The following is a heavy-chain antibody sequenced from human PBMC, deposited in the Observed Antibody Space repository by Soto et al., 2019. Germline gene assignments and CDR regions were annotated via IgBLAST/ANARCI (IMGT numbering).Heavy chain of an antibody. CDR3: ANGSLWRGYDLDY. CDR2: ISRSHGIT. CDR1: GFTFSNYD. J-gene: IGHJ4*01. D-gene: IGHD5-12*01. V-gene: IGHV3-23*01. Sequence: EVQLLESGGGLVQPGGSLRLSCAASGFTFSNYDMNWVRQAPEKGLEWLSSISRSHGITYYADSVNGRFTISRDNAKNTLYLQMNPLRAEDTAIYYCANGSLWRGYDLDYWGHGTLVTVSS.